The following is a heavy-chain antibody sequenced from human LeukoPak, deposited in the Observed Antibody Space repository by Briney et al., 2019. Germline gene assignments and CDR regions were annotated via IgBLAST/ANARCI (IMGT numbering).Heavy chain of an antibody. CDR2: IKQDGSEK. CDR3: ARDSPHYCGGGSCPFDY. D-gene: IGHD2-15*01. J-gene: IGHJ4*02. V-gene: IGHV3-7*01. Sequence: GGSLRLSCAASGFTFSSYWMSWVRQAPGKGLEWVANIKQDGSEKYYVDSVKGRFTISRDNAKNSLYLQMNSLRAEDTAVYYCARDSPHYCGGGSCPFDYWGQGTLVTVSS. CDR1: GFTFSSYW.